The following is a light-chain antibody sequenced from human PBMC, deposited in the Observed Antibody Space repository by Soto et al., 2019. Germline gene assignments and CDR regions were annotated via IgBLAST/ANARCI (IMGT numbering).Light chain of an antibody. CDR1: LSVSSN. CDR3: QQYSNWSPLT. V-gene: IGKV3-15*01. CDR2: DAS. J-gene: IGKJ4*01. Sequence: IVMTQSPASLSVSPGERATLSCRASLSVSSNLAWYQQKPGQAPRLLIYDASSRAIGIPARFSGSGSGTEFTLTISSLQSEDFAVYYCQQYSNWSPLTFGGGTKVEIK.